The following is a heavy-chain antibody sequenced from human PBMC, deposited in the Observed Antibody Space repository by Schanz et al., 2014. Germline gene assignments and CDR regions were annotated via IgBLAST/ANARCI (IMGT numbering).Heavy chain of an antibody. Sequence: QVHLVQSGAEVKKPGSSVKVSCKASGGTFSSDTFSWVRQAPGQGLEWMGWISPYNGNTNYAQKLQGRVTMTADTSTSTAYMDLRSLRSDDTAVYYCATIGVNDYWRFGLDLWGQGTTVTVSS. V-gene: IGHV1-18*01. J-gene: IGHJ6*02. CDR2: ISPYNGNT. CDR3: ATIGVNDYWRFGLDL. CDR1: GGTFSSDT. D-gene: IGHD3-16*01.